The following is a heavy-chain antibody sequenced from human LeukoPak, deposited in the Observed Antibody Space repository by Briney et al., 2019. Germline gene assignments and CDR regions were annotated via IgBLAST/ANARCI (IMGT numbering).Heavy chain of an antibody. D-gene: IGHD1-26*01. CDR1: GGSIRNYY. CDR3: ARQLRYRVGATP. V-gene: IGHV4-59*08. J-gene: IGHJ5*02. Sequence: SETLSLTCTVSGGSIRNYYWSWIRQPPGKGLEWIGYIYYSGSTNYNPSLKSRVTISVDTSKNQFSLKLSSVTAADTAVYYCARQLRYRVGATPWGQGTLVTVSS. CDR2: IYYSGST.